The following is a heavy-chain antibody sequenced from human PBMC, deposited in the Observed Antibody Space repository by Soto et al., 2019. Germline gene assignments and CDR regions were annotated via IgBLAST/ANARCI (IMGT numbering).Heavy chain of an antibody. CDR3: ARDWARSIAAAPSGYYGMDV. CDR1: GGSISSGGYY. V-gene: IGHV4-31*03. J-gene: IGHJ6*02. CDR2: IYYSGST. D-gene: IGHD6-13*01. Sequence: SETLSLICTVSGGSISSGGYYWSWIRQHPGKGLEWIGYIYYSGSTYYNPSLKSRVTISVDTSKNQFSLKLSSVTAADTAVYYCARDWARSIAAAPSGYYGMDVWGQGTTVTVSS.